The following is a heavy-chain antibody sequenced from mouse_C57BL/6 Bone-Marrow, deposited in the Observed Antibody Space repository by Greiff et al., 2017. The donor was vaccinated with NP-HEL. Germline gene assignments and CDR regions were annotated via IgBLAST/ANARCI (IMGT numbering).Heavy chain of an antibody. V-gene: IGHV5-15*01. CDR2: ISNLAYSI. CDR1: GFTFSDYG. Sequence: EVMLVESGGGLVQPGGSLKLSCAASGFTFSDYGMAWVRQAPRKGPEWVAFISNLAYSIYYADTGTGRFTISRENAKNTLYLEMSSLRSEDTDMYYCARQGYYGSSYVDYWGQGTSVTVSS. D-gene: IGHD1-1*01. J-gene: IGHJ4*01. CDR3: ARQGYYGSSYVDY.